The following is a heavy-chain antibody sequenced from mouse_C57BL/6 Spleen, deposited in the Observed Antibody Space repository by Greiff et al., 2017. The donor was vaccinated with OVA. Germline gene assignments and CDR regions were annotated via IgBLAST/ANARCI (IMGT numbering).Heavy chain of an antibody. J-gene: IGHJ2*01. V-gene: IGHV8-12*01. CDR3: ARRGNYYGSSHFDD. CDR2: IYWDDDK. D-gene: IGHD1-1*01. Sequence: QVTLKESGPGILQSSQTLSLTCSFSGFSLSTSGMGVSWIRQPSGKGLEWLAHIYWDDDKRYNPSLKSRLTISKDTSRNQVFLKITSVDTADTATYYSARRGNYYGSSHFDDWGQGTTLTVSS. CDR1: GFSLSTSGMG.